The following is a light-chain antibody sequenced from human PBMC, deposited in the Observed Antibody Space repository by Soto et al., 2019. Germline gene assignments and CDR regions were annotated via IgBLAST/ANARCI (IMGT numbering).Light chain of an antibody. V-gene: IGKV3-15*01. J-gene: IGKJ4*01. Sequence: TQSPGTLSLSPGESDTLYCRASQTVSITYLTWYQQKPGQAPRLLIYGASTRATGIPARFSGSGSGTEFTLTISSLQSEDFAVYYCQQYNNWPPFTFGGGTKVDIK. CDR3: QQYNNWPPFT. CDR2: GAS. CDR1: QTVSITY.